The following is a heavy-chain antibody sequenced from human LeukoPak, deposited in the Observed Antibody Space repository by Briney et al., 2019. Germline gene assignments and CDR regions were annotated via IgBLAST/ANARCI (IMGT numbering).Heavy chain of an antibody. V-gene: IGHV4-30-2*01. CDR2: IYHSGST. D-gene: IGHD3-9*01. Sequence: PSETLSLTCTVSSGSISSGGYYWSWIRQPPGKGLEWIGYIYHSGSTYYNPSLKSRVTISVDRSKNQFSLKLSSVTAADTAVYYCARGGRYFDHDAFDIWGQGTMVTVSS. J-gene: IGHJ3*02. CDR3: ARGGRYFDHDAFDI. CDR1: SGSISSGGYY.